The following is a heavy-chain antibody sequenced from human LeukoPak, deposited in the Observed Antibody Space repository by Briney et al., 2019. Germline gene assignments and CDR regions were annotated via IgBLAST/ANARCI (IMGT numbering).Heavy chain of an antibody. Sequence: SETLSLTCTVSGGSISSSSYYWGWIRQPPGKGLEWIGSIYYSGSTYYNPSLKSRVTISVDTSKNQFSLKLSSVTAADTAVYYCARLMLGYCSSTSCSADYPFDYWGQEPWSPSPQ. CDR3: ARLMLGYCSSTSCSADYPFDY. CDR1: GGSISSSSYY. CDR2: IYYSGST. J-gene: IGHJ4*01. D-gene: IGHD2-2*01. V-gene: IGHV4-39*01.